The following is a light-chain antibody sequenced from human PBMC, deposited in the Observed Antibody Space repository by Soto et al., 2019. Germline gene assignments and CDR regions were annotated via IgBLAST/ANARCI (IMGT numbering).Light chain of an antibody. CDR3: SSYTSSSTYLVV. Sequence: QSVLTQPASVSGSPGQSITISCTGTSSDVVGYNYVSWYQQHPGKAPKLMIYDVSNRPSGVSNRFSGSKSGNTASLTISGPQAEDEADYYCSSYTSSSTYLVVFGGGTKVTVL. CDR2: DVS. CDR1: SSDVVGYNY. V-gene: IGLV2-14*01. J-gene: IGLJ2*01.